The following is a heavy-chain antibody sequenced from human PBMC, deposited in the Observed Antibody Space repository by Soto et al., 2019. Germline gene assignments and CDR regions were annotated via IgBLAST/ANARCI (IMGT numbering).Heavy chain of an antibody. V-gene: IGHV3-11*01. Sequence: QVQLVESGGGLVKPGGSLRLSCAASGLTFSDNYMTWIRQAPGKGREWISYISSSAGTIYYADSVKGRFTISRDNAKNSLYLQMTNLRAEDTAVYYCARAPYFGSGTYYYYALDVWGQGTTVTVSS. D-gene: IGHD3-10*01. CDR2: ISSSAGTI. J-gene: IGHJ6*02. CDR1: GLTFSDNY. CDR3: ARAPYFGSGTYYYYALDV.